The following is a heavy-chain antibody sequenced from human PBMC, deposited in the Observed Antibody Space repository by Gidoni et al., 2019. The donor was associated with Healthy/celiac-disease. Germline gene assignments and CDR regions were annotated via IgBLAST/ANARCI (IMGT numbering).Heavy chain of an antibody. D-gene: IGHD1-7*01. CDR1: GYTFTSYG. V-gene: IGHV1-18*01. Sequence: QVQLVQSGAEVTKPGASVKVSCKASGYTFTSYGISWVRQAPGQGLEWMGWISAYNGNTNYAQKLQGRVTMTTDTSTSTAYMELRSLRSDDTAVYYCARLPLWGLELLNPHPAAYYYYGMDVWGQGTTVTVSS. CDR2: ISAYNGNT. J-gene: IGHJ6*02. CDR3: ARLPLWGLELLNPHPAAYYYYGMDV.